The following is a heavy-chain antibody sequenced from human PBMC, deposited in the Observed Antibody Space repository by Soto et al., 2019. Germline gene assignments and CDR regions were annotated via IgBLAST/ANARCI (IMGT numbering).Heavy chain of an antibody. CDR1: GYTFTSYG. J-gene: IGHJ5*02. V-gene: IGHV1-18*01. CDR3: ASEDRTTPGSIHFDP. Sequence: ASVKVSCKASGYTFTSYGISWVRQAPGQGLEWMGWISAYNGNTNYAQKLQGRVTMTTDTSTSTAYMELRSLRSDDTAVYYCASEDRTTPGSIHFDPWGQGTLVTVSS. CDR2: ISAYNGNT. D-gene: IGHD1-1*01.